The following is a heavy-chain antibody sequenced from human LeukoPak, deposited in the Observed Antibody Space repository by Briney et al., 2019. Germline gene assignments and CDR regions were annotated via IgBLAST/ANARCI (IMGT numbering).Heavy chain of an antibody. CDR2: ISDSTNYT. Sequence: PGESLRLSCAASGFTFSDYYMSWIRQAPGKGLEWLSYISDSTNYTNYADSVKGRFTISRDNAKNSLFLQMNSLRAEDTAMYYCARDFTSGGYDFWGQGTLVTVSS. D-gene: IGHD2-15*01. J-gene: IGHJ4*02. CDR1: GFTFSDYY. CDR3: ARDFTSGGYDF. V-gene: IGHV3-11*06.